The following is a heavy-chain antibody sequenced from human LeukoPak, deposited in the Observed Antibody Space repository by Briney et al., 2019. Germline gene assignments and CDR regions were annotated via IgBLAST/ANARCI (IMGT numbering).Heavy chain of an antibody. CDR1: GFTFSSYG. CDR2: ISYDGSNK. CDR3: ARDRYDIP. J-gene: IGHJ5*02. Sequence: GGSLRLSCAASGFTFSSYGMHWVRQAPGKGLEWVAVISYDGSNKYYADSVKGRFTISRDNSKNTLYLQMNSLRAEDTAVYYCARDRYDIPWGQGTLVIVSS. D-gene: IGHD3-9*01. V-gene: IGHV3-30*03.